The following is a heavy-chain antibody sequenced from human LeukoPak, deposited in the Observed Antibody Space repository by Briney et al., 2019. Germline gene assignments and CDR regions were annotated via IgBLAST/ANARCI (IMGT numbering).Heavy chain of an antibody. D-gene: IGHD4-17*01. J-gene: IGHJ4*02. V-gene: IGHV4-34*01. CDR3: AEHGATWRY. CDR2: INHSGST. CDR1: GGSFSGYY. Sequence: PSETLSLTCAVSGGSFSGYYWSWIRQPSGKGLEWIGEINHSGSTKYNPSLKSRVTISVDTSKNQFSLNLTSVTAADTAVYYCAEHGATWRYWGQGTLVTVSS.